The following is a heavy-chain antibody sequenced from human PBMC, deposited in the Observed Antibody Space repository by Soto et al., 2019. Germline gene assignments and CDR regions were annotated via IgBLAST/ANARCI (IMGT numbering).Heavy chain of an antibody. CDR2: ISASGDNS. V-gene: IGHV3-23*01. CDR3: ADGGEWSFNFVY. J-gene: IGHJ4*02. CDR1: GFTFSTYA. Sequence: GGSLRLSCAVSGFTFSTYAMSWVRQAPGKGLEWVAGISASGDNSYYADSVKGRFTISRDNSKGTLYLQMNNLRAEDTAVYYCADGGEWSFNFVYWGQGTLVTVSS. D-gene: IGHD3-3*01.